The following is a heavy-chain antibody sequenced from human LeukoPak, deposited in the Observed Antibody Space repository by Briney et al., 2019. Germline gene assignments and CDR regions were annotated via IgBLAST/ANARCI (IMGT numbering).Heavy chain of an antibody. Sequence: GESLKISCKGSGYSVTSDWISWVRQMPGKGREWMGRIDPSDSYTNYSPSFQGHVTISADKSISTAYLQWSSLKASDTAMYYCARHILRYGSGDTLKLLYYWGQGTLVTVSS. J-gene: IGHJ4*02. D-gene: IGHD3-10*01. V-gene: IGHV5-10-1*01. CDR1: GYSVTSDW. CDR2: IDPSDSYT. CDR3: ARHILRYGSGDTLKLLYY.